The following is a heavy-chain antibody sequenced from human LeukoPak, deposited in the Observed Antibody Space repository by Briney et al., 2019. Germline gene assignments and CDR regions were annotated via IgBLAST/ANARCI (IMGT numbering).Heavy chain of an antibody. Sequence: GGSLRLSCAASGITFSSLWMSWFRQAPGKGLEWVADIKHDGTEEHYVASVKGRFTISRDNAKLYLQMISLRAEDTAMYYCAGGQGWHFDLWGRGTLITDSS. CDR2: IKHDGTEE. CDR1: GITFSSLW. J-gene: IGHJ2*01. D-gene: IGHD2-15*01. CDR3: AGGQGWHFDL. V-gene: IGHV3-7*01.